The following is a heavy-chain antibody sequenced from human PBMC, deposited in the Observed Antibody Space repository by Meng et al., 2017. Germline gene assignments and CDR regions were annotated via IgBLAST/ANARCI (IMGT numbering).Heavy chain of an antibody. Sequence: VQLVESGGGVVQPGRSLRLSCAASGFTFSSYAMHWVRQAPGKGLEWVAVISYDGSNKYYADSVKGRFTISRDNSKNTLYLQMNSLRAEDTAVYYCAKDLTAAAGSWGQGTLVTVSS. V-gene: IGHV3-30*07. D-gene: IGHD6-13*01. CDR2: ISYDGSNK. CDR1: GFTFSSYA. CDR3: AKDLTAAAGS. J-gene: IGHJ4*02.